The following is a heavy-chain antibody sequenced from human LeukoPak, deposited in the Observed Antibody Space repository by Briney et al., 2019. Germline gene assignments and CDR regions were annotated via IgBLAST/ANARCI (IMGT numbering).Heavy chain of an antibody. D-gene: IGHD6-25*01. CDR2: INPRGGST. CDR1: GYTFTTCY. Sequence: ASVKVSCKASGYTFTTCYRHWLRQAPGQRPEWMGIINPRGGSTDYAQKFEGRVTLTSDTSTSTVYMELNDLTSEDTAVYFCARVGITAATADYWGQGTLVTVSS. J-gene: IGHJ4*02. V-gene: IGHV1-46*01. CDR3: ARVGITAATADY.